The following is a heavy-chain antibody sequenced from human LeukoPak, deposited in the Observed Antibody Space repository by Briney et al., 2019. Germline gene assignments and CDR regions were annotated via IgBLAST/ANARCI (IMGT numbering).Heavy chain of an antibody. Sequence: ASVKVSCQASGYTFTGYYMHWVRQAPGQGLEWMGWINPNSGGTNYAQKFQGRVTMTRDTSISTAYMELTRLTSDDTAVYYCARDGQGIAVRPMDYWGQGTLVTVST. V-gene: IGHV1-2*02. D-gene: IGHD6-6*01. J-gene: IGHJ4*02. CDR3: ARDGQGIAVRPMDY. CDR1: GYTFTGYY. CDR2: INPNSGGT.